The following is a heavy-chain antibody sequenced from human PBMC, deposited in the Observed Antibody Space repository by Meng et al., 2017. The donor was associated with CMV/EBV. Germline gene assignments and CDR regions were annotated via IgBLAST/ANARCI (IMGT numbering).Heavy chain of an antibody. V-gene: IGHV3-9*01. Sequence: SLKISCAASGFTFDDYAMHWVRQAPGKGLEWVSGISWNGGSICYADSVKGRFTISRDNAKNSLYLQMNSLRAEDTALYYCAKSQAYYYGSENDRFDYWGQGTLVTVSS. CDR1: GFTFDDYA. CDR2: ISWNGGSI. CDR3: AKSQAYYYGSENDRFDY. D-gene: IGHD3-10*01. J-gene: IGHJ4*02.